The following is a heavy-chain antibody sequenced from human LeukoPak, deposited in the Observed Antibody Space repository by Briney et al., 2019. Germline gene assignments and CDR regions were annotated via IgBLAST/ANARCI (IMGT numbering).Heavy chain of an antibody. CDR3: ARDADSSNEWGPFDP. V-gene: IGHV6-1*01. Sequence: SQTLSLTCAISGDSVSSSTSWNWIRQSPSRGLEWLGRTYYRSKWSSDYATSVKSRITINADTSKNQFSLQLSSVIPEDTAVYYCARDADSSNEWGPFDPWGQGTLVTVSS. D-gene: IGHD1-1*01. CDR2: TYYRSKWSS. J-gene: IGHJ5*02. CDR1: GDSVSSSTS.